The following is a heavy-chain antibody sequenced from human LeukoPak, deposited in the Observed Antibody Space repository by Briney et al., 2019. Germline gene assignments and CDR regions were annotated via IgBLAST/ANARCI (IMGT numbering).Heavy chain of an antibody. CDR1: GFTFSDYY. V-gene: IGHV3-11*01. Sequence: GGSLRLSCAASGFTFSDYYMNWIRQAPGKGLEWVSYISSSGSTIFYADSVKGRFTISRDNAKKSLYLQMNSLRTEDTALYYCAKDTGTTMVRSYGMDVWGQGTTVTVSS. CDR3: AKDTGTTMVRSYGMDV. CDR2: ISSSGSTI. J-gene: IGHJ6*02. D-gene: IGHD3-10*01.